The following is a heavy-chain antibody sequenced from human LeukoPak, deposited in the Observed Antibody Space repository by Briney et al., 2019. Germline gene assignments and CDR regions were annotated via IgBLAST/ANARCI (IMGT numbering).Heavy chain of an antibody. CDR3: TTEVGYYYDYNWFDP. Sequence: SETLSLTCTVSGGSISSYYWSWIRQPPGKGLEWIGYIYYSGSTNYNPSLKSRVTISVDTSKNQFSLKLSSVTAADTAVYYCTTEVGYYYDYNWFDPWGQGTLVTVSS. D-gene: IGHD3-22*01. CDR1: GGSISSYY. J-gene: IGHJ5*02. V-gene: IGHV4-59*01. CDR2: IYYSGST.